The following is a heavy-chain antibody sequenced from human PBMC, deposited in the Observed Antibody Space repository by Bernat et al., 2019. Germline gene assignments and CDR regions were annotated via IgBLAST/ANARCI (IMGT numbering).Heavy chain of an antibody. Sequence: QMQLEESGPGLVKPSETLSLNCSVSGGSISISTYYWGWIRQPPGEGLEWIGTIYYSGSTYYNPSLKSRVTISVDTSKNQFSLKLSSVTAADTAVYYCARRGGVTKDYYCMDVWGKGTTVTVSS. D-gene: IGHD4-17*01. CDR2: IYYSGST. CDR1: GGSISISTYY. CDR3: ARRGGVTKDYYCMDV. V-gene: IGHV4-39*01. J-gene: IGHJ6*03.